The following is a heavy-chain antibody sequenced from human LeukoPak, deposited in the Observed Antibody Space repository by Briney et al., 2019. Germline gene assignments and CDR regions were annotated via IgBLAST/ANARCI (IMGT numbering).Heavy chain of an antibody. V-gene: IGHV3-23*01. CDR1: GFTFSSYS. CDR3: AKVVRESYTISYYLDY. D-gene: IGHD2-2*02. CDR2: ISGSGAGT. J-gene: IGHJ4*02. Sequence: GGSLTGDSAVSGFTFSSYSMNWVRQAPGKGLEWVSGISGSGAGTYYADSVKGRFTISRDNSKNTLYLQMSSLRAEDTAVYYCAKVVRESYTISYYLDYWGRGTLVTVSS.